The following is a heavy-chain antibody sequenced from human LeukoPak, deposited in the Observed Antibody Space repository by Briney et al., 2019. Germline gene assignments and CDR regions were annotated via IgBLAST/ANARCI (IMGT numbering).Heavy chain of an antibody. V-gene: IGHV3-72*01. J-gene: IGHJ4*02. CDR1: GFTFSDHY. CDR2: TRNKANSYTT. CDR3: VRDFDY. Sequence: GGSLRLSCAASGFTFSDHYMDWVRQAPRKGLEWVGRTRNKANSYTTEYAASVKGRFTISRDDSKNSLYLEMNSLKTEDTAVYYCVRDFDYWGQGTLVTVSS.